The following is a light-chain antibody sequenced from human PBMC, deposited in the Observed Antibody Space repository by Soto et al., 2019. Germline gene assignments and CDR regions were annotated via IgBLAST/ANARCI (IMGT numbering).Light chain of an antibody. V-gene: IGLV2-14*01. J-gene: IGLJ1*01. CDR1: SSDVGAYNY. CDR2: DVS. CDR3: ISYTSATTNV. Sequence: QSALTQPASVSGSPGQSITISCTGTSSDVGAYNYDSWYQQYPGEAPKVIIYDVSHRPAGGSNRFSGSKSSNTASLTISGLQTQDEADYYCISYTSATTNVFSTGTKVTVL.